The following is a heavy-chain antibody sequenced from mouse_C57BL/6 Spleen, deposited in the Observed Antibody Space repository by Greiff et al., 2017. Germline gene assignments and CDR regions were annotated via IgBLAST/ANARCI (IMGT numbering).Heavy chain of an antibody. CDR2: INPSSGYT. CDR3: ARGSYWYFDV. J-gene: IGHJ1*01. CDR1: GYTFTSYW. Sequence: VQLQQSGAELAKPGASVKLSCKASGYTFTSYWMHWVKQRPGQGLEWIGYINPSSGYTKYKQKFKDKATLTVDKSSSTAYMQLSSLTSEDSAVYYCARGSYWYFDVWGAGTTVTVSS. V-gene: IGHV1-7*01.